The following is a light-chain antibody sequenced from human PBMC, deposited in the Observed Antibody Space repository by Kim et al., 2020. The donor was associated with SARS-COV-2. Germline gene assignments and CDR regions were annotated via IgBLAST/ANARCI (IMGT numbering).Light chain of an antibody. CDR2: AAS. Sequence: DIQMTQSPSSLSASVGDRVTITCRASQVISNYLAWYQQKPGKVPKLLIYAASTLQSGVPSRFSGSGSGTDFTLTISSLQPEDVATYYCQKYNSAPRTFGGGTKVDIK. J-gene: IGKJ4*01. CDR3: QKYNSAPRT. CDR1: QVISNY. V-gene: IGKV1-27*01.